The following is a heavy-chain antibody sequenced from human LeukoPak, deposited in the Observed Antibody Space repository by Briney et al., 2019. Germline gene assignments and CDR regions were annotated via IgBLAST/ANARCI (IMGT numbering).Heavy chain of an antibody. D-gene: IGHD2-2*01. Sequence: ASVKVSCKASGYTFTSYAMHWVRQAPGQRLEWMGWINAGNGNTKYSQKFQGRVTITRDTSASTAYMELSSLRSEDTAVYYCARGDCSSTSCPPFGWFDPWGQGTLVTVSS. CDR1: GYTFTSYA. J-gene: IGHJ5*02. CDR3: ARGDCSSTSCPPFGWFDP. CDR2: INAGNGNT. V-gene: IGHV1-3*01.